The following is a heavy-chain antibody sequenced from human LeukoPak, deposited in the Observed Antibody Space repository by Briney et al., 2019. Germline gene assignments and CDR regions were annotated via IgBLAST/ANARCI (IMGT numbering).Heavy chain of an antibody. D-gene: IGHD3-9*01. J-gene: IGHJ4*02. CDR3: ARSPHILTGENFDY. V-gene: IGHV1-2*02. CDR2: INPQTGDT. Sequence: ASLKVSCKASGYTFTAYYMHWVRQAPGQGLDWMGWINPQTGDTKFSQKFQGRVTMTRDTSITTAYMEMSRLRSDDTALYYCARSPHILTGENFDYWGQGTLVTVSS. CDR1: GYTFTAYY.